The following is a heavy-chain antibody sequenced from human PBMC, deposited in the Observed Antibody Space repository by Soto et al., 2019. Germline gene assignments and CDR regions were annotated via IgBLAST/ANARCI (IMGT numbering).Heavy chain of an antibody. CDR3: ARVHSSSLDY. D-gene: IGHD6-13*01. Sequence: EVQLLESGGGLVQPGGSLRLSCAASGFTFSSYAMSWVRQAPGKGLEWVSAISGSGGSTYYADSVKGRFTISRDNSKNTLYLQMTSLSAEDTAVYYCARVHSSSLDYWGQGTLVTVSS. J-gene: IGHJ4*02. V-gene: IGHV3-23*01. CDR1: GFTFSSYA. CDR2: ISGSGGST.